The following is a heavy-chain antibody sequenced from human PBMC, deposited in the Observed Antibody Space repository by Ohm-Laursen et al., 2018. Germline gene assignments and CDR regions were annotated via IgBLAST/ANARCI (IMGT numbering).Heavy chain of an antibody. V-gene: IGHV3-23*01. CDR3: AKKGWIQPKGAFDF. J-gene: IGHJ3*01. D-gene: IGHD5-24*01. CDR1: GFTFSSYW. CDR2: ITDNGAGT. Sequence: SLRLSCAASGFTFSSYWMSWVRQAPGMGLEWVASITDNGAGTFYADSVRGRFTISRDNSKNTLFLQISSLRAEDTAVYYCAKKGWIQPKGAFDFWGQGTLVTVSP.